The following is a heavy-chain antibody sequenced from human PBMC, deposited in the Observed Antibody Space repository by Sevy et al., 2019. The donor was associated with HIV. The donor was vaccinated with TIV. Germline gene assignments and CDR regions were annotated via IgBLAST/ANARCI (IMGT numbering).Heavy chain of an antibody. CDR2: ISGSGGSP. J-gene: IGHJ6*02. Sequence: GGSLRLSCAASGFTLSSYAMSWVRQAPGKGLEWVSAISGSGGSPYYADSVKGRFTISRDNSKNTLYLQMNSLRAEDTAVYYCAKDELGQQLVPKYYYYGMDVWGQGTTVTVSS. V-gene: IGHV3-23*01. CDR3: AKDELGQQLVPKYYYYGMDV. CDR1: GFTLSSYA. D-gene: IGHD6-13*01.